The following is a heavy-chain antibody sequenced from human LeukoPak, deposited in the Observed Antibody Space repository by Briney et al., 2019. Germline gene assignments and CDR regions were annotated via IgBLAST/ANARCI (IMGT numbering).Heavy chain of an antibody. V-gene: IGHV1-24*01. J-gene: IGHJ6*03. CDR1: GYTLTELS. D-gene: IGHD1-26*01. CDR2: FDPEDGET. CDR3: AKDSKIVGPTFRSYHYMDV. Sequence: GASVKVSCKVSGYTLTELSMHWVRQAPGKGLEWMGGFDPEDGETIYAQKFQGRVTMTEDTSTDTAYMELSSLRAEDTAVYYCAKDSKIVGPTFRSYHYMDVWGKGTTVTVSS.